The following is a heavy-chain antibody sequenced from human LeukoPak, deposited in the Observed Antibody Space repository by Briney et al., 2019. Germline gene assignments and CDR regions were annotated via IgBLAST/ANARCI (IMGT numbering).Heavy chain of an antibody. Sequence: PGGSLTLSCAASGCSISNYWMIWVRQAPGKGLEWVGNIKQDGSEKRYADSVRGRFSISRDNDQPSLYLQMNSLRAEDTAVYFCARASCLWLQLSWGQGSMVTVSS. V-gene: IGHV3-7*05. CDR1: GCSISNYW. CDR3: ARASCLWLQLS. D-gene: IGHD5-24*01. J-gene: IGHJ5*02. CDR2: IKQDGSEK.